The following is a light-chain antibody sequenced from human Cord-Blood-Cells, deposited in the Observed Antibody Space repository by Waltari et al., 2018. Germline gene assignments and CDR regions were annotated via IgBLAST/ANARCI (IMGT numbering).Light chain of an antibody. Sequence: QSPLTQPASVSGSPGQAITISCTGTSSDVGGYNYVSWYQQHPGKAPKLMIYDVSNRPSGVSNRFSGSKSGNTASLTISGLQAEDEAEYDCSSYTSSSTVVFGGGTKLTVL. CDR1: SSDVGGYNY. CDR2: DVS. CDR3: SSYTSSSTVV. V-gene: IGLV2-14*01. J-gene: IGLJ2*01.